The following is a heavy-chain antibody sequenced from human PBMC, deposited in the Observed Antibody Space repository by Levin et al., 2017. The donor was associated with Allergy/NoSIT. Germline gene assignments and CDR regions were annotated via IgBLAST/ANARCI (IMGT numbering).Heavy chain of an antibody. Sequence: PSETLSLTCTVSGGSISSTNYYWGWIRQPPGKGLEWIGSFHYSGSTYYNPSVKSRVTTSVDTSKNQFSLKLSSVTAADTAVYFCAGYNSSWFPVNYFDHWGQGTLVTVSS. V-gene: IGHV4-39*01. CDR3: AGYNSSWFPVNYFDH. CDR2: FHYSGST. D-gene: IGHD6-13*01. CDR1: GGSISSTNYY. J-gene: IGHJ4*02.